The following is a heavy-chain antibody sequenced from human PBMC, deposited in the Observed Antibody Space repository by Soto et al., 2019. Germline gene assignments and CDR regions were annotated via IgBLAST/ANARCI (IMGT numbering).Heavy chain of an antibody. Sequence: GXSLTGSCQASGGTFSSYAISWGRQAPVQGLEWMGGIIPIFGTANYAQKFQGRVTITADESTSTAYMELSRLRSEDTAVYYCAALFWSGYSAYYYGMDVSGQGTTVTVSS. D-gene: IGHD3-3*01. J-gene: IGHJ6*02. V-gene: IGHV1-69*01. CDR1: GGTFSSYA. CDR3: AALFWSGYSAYYYGMDV. CDR2: IIPIFGTA.